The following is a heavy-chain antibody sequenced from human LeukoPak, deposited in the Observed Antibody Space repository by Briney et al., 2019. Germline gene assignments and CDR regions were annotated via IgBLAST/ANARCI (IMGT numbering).Heavy chain of an antibody. Sequence: RASVTVSRTSSGYTFTSYDINWVRQATGQGLAWMGWMNPNSGNTGYAQKFQGRVTMTRNTSISTAYMELSSLRSEDTAVYYCARGAVLRYFDWFRQRKYFQHWGQGTLVTVSS. V-gene: IGHV1-8*01. CDR2: MNPNSGNT. CDR1: GYTFTSYD. CDR3: ARGAVLRYFDWFRQRKYFQH. J-gene: IGHJ1*01. D-gene: IGHD3-9*01.